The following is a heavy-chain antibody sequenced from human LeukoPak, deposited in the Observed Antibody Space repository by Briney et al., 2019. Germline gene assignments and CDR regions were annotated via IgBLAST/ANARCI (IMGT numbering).Heavy chain of an antibody. CDR3: AKDQHGSSSWYDY. V-gene: IGHV3-30*18. Sequence: GRSLRLSCSASGFTFRSYGMDWVRQAPGKGLEVVAVISYDGSNKYYADSVKGRFTISRDNSKNTLYLQMNSLRAEDTAVYYCAKDQHGSSSWYDYWGQGTLVTVSS. CDR1: GFTFRSYG. CDR2: ISYDGSNK. D-gene: IGHD6-13*01. J-gene: IGHJ4*02.